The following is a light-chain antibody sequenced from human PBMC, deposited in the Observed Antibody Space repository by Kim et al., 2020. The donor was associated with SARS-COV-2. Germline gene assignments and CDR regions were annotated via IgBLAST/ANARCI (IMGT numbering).Light chain of an antibody. CDR3: QTWGPGIRV. V-gene: IGLV4-69*01. CDR1: RGHSSDA. CDR2: LNSNGNY. Sequence: ASCKLACALSRGHSSDAIAWHQQQPAKGPRYLMKLNSNGNYIKGDGIPDRFSGSSSGAERYLSISSLQSEDEADYYCQTWGPGIRVFGGGTQLTVL. J-gene: IGLJ3*02.